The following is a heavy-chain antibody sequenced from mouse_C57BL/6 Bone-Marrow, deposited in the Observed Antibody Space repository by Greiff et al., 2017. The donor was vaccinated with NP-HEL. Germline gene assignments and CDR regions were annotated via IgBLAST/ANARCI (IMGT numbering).Heavy chain of an antibody. CDR3: ARGGLYYGHFDY. J-gene: IGHJ2*01. Sequence: QVQLQQPGAELVKPGASVKMSCKASGYTFTSYWITWVKQRPGQGLEWIGDIYPGSGSTNYNEKFKSKATLTVDTSSSTAYMQLSSLTSEDSAVYYCARGGLYYGHFDYWGQGTTLTVSS. D-gene: IGHD1-1*01. V-gene: IGHV1-55*01. CDR2: IYPGSGST. CDR1: GYTFTSYW.